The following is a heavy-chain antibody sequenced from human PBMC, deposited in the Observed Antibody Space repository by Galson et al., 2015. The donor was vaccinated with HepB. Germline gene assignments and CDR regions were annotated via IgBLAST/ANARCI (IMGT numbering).Heavy chain of an antibody. Sequence: SLRLSCAASGFTFSSYGMHWVRQAPGKGLEWVAVIWYDGSNKYYADSVKGRFTISRDNSKNTLYLQMNSLRAEDTAVYYCARDNSPEDSGSYYLGGAFDIWGQGTMVTVSS. CDR3: ARDNSPEDSGSYYLGGAFDI. V-gene: IGHV3-33*01. D-gene: IGHD1-26*01. J-gene: IGHJ3*02. CDR2: IWYDGSNK. CDR1: GFTFSSYG.